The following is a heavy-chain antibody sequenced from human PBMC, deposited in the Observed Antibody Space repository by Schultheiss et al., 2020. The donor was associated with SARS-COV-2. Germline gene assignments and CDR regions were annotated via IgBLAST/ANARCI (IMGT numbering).Heavy chain of an antibody. CDR2: IWYDGSNK. CDR1: GFTFSSYA. J-gene: IGHJ1*01. V-gene: IGHV3-33*06. CDR3: AKGSSSWYGYFQH. D-gene: IGHD6-13*01. Sequence: GGSLRLSCAASGFTFSSYAMSWVRQAPGKGLEWVAVIWYDGSNKYYADSVKGRFTISRDNSKNTLYLQMSSLRAEDTAVYYCAKGSSSWYGYFQHWGQGTLVTVSS.